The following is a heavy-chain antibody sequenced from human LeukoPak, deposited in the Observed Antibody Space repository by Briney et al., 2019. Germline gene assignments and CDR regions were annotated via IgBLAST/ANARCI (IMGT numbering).Heavy chain of an antibody. CDR2: IYTSGST. CDR1: GGSISRYY. CDR3: ARDNRYSSSWYGMDV. Sequence: PSETLSLTCTVAGGSISRYYWSWIRQPAGKGLEWIGRIYTSGSTNYNPSLKSRVTMSVDTSKHQFSLKLSSVTAADTAVYYCARDNRYSSSWYGMDVWGQGTKVTVSS. J-gene: IGHJ6*02. D-gene: IGHD6-13*01. V-gene: IGHV4-4*07.